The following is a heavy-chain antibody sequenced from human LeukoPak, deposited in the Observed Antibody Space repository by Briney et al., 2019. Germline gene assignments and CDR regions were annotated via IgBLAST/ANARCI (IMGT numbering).Heavy chain of an antibody. CDR1: GFTFNNYA. J-gene: IGHJ4*02. CDR3: AKWGATTEGYFDY. Sequence: GGSLRLSCAASGFTFNNYAMSWVRQAPGKGLEWVSGISGSGANTYYADSVKGRFTISRDNSKNTLYLQMNSLRAEDTAVYYCAKWGATTEGYFDYWGQGTLVTVSS. D-gene: IGHD1-26*01. CDR2: ISGSGANT. V-gene: IGHV3-23*01.